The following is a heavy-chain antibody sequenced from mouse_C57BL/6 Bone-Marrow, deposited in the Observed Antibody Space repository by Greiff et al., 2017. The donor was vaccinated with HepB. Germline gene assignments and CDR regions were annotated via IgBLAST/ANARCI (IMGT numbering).Heavy chain of an antibody. CDR2: IWSGGST. CDR1: GFSLTSYG. Sequence: VKLVESGPGLVQPSQSLSITCTVSGFSLTSYGVHWVRQSPGKGLEWLGVIWSGGSTDYNAAFISRLSISKDNSKSQVFFKMNSLQADDTAIYYCARNRYYGNSWFAYWGQGTLVTVSA. D-gene: IGHD2-1*01. V-gene: IGHV2-2*01. J-gene: IGHJ3*01. CDR3: ARNRYYGNSWFAY.